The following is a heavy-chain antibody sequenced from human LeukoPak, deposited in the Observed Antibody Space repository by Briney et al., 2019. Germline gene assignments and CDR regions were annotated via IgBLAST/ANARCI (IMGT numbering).Heavy chain of an antibody. J-gene: IGHJ6*03. Sequence: GGSLRLSCAASGFTFSSYGMQWVRQAPGKGLEYVSAISSNGGSTYYANSVKGRFTISRDNSKNTLYLQMGSLRAEDMAVYYCARGLSRWGLPQLDYYYYMDVWGKGTTVTVSS. V-gene: IGHV3-64*01. CDR2: ISSNGGST. CDR3: ARGLSRWGLPQLDYYYYMDV. CDR1: GFTFSSYG. D-gene: IGHD1-26*01.